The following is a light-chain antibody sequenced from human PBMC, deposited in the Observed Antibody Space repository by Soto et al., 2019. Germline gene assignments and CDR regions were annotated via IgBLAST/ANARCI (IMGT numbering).Light chain of an antibody. CDR3: QEYDDYLFT. Sequence: DIQMTQSPSTLSASVGDRVTITCRASQSISTWLAWYQQQPGKAPKLLIYKASYLESGVPSRFSGSGSGTEFTLTISSLQPDDFVTYHCQEYDDYLFTFGQGTKLEIK. J-gene: IGKJ2*01. CDR2: KAS. V-gene: IGKV1-5*03. CDR1: QSISTW.